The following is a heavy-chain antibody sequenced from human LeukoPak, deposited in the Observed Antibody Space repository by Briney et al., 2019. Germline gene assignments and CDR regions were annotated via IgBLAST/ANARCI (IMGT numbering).Heavy chain of an antibody. D-gene: IGHD1-26*01. Sequence: GASVKVSCKASGYTFTTYDINWVRQATGQGLEWMGWMNPKSGYTGFAQKFRGRVTMTRDTSISTAYMELSSLRSEDTAVYYCARVTGSIDYWGQEPWSPSPQ. J-gene: IGHJ4*01. CDR2: MNPKSGYT. CDR1: GYTFTTYD. CDR3: ARVTGSIDY. V-gene: IGHV1-8*01.